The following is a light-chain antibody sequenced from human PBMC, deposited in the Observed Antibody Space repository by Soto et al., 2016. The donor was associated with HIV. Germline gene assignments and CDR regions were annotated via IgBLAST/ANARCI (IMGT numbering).Light chain of an antibody. Sequence: DIQLTQSPSFLSASVGDRVTITCRASQGISSYLAWFQQKPGKAPNLLIYPASTLQSGVPSRFSGSGSGTEFTLTISSLQPDDFATYYCQQYNSFPWTFGQGTKVDIK. CDR3: QQYNSFPWT. CDR2: PAS. CDR1: QGISSY. J-gene: IGKJ1*01. V-gene: IGKV1-9*01.